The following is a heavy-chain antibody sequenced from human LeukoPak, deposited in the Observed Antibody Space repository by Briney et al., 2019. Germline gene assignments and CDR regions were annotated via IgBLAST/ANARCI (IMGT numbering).Heavy chain of an antibody. V-gene: IGHV5-51*01. CDR2: IYPGDSDT. J-gene: IGHJ5*02. CDR3: ARRNYGSGSYYRPYNWFDP. Sequence: EESLKISCKGSGYSFTSYWIGWVRQMPGKGLEWMGIIYPGDSDTRCSPSFQGQVTISADKSISTAYLQWSSLKASDTAMYYCARRNYGSGSYYRPYNWFDPWGQGTLVTVSS. D-gene: IGHD3-10*01. CDR1: GYSFTSYW.